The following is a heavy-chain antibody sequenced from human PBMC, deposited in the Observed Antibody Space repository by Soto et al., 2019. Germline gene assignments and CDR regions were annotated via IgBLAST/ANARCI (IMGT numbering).Heavy chain of an antibody. Sequence: GGSLRLSCAASGFTFSSYAMSWVRQAPGKGLGWVSAISGSGGGTYYADSVKGRFTISRDNSKNTLYLQMNSLRAEDTAVYYCARGRTYYYDSSGYQKYYFDYWGQGTLVTVSS. CDR3: ARGRTYYYDSSGYQKYYFDY. J-gene: IGHJ4*02. V-gene: IGHV3-23*01. D-gene: IGHD3-22*01. CDR2: ISGSGGGT. CDR1: GFTFSSYA.